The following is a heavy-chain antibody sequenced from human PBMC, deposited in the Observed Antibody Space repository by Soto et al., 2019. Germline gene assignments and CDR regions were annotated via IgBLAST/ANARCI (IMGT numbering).Heavy chain of an antibody. V-gene: IGHV3-23*01. D-gene: IGHD6-19*01. CDR2: ISGSGGST. J-gene: IGHJ4*02. CDR3: AKDGYSSGWYTRQGFDY. Sequence: EVQLLESGGGLVQPGGSLRLSCAASGFTFSSYAMSWVRQAPGKGLEWVSAISGSGGSTYYADSVKGRFTISRDNSKNTLYLQMNSLGVEETAVYYCAKDGYSSGWYTRQGFDYWGQGTLVTVSS. CDR1: GFTFSSYA.